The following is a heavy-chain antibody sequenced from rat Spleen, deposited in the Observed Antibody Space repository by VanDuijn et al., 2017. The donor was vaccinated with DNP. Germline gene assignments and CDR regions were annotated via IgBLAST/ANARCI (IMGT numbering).Heavy chain of an antibody. CDR3: ATGTFAY. J-gene: IGHJ3*01. V-gene: IGHV5-27*01. CDR1: GFTFSAYY. Sequence: EVQLVESGGGLVQPGRSLKLSCAASGFTFSAYYMAWVRQAPAKGLEWVAYIGSAAYAPYYGDSVRGRFTISRDNAKNTLYLQMDSLRSEDTATYYCATGTFAYWGQGTLVTVSS. CDR2: IGSAAYAP.